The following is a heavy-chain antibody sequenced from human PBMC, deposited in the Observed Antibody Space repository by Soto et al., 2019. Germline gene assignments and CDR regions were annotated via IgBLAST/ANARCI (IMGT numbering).Heavy chain of an antibody. V-gene: IGHV4-4*02. J-gene: IGHJ4*02. CDR2: IYRTGST. CDR1: GGSFTSNNW. CDR3: ASRDPGTSVDY. Sequence: QVQLQESGPGLVKPSGTLSLTCAVSGGSFTSNNWWTWVRQPPGQGLEWIGEIYRTGSTNYNPALKSRGTISLDKSENQFSLEVTSLTAADTAVYYCASRDPGTSVDYWGQGTLVTVSS. D-gene: IGHD1-7*01.